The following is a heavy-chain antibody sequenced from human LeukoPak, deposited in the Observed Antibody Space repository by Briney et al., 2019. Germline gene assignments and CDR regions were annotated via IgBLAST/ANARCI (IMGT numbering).Heavy chain of an antibody. CDR2: IYYSGST. CDR3: ARGVVVVDIDY. V-gene: IGHV4-39*07. J-gene: IGHJ4*02. D-gene: IGHD3-22*01. Sequence: SETLSLTCTVSGGSISSYYWGWIRQPPGKGLEWIGSIYYSGSTYYNPSLKSRVTISVDTSKNQFSLKLSSVTAADTAVYYCARGVVVVDIDYWGQGTLVTVSS. CDR1: GGSISSYY.